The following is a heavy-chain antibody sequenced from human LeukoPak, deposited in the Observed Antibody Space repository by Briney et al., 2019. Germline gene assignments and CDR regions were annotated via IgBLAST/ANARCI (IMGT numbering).Heavy chain of an antibody. Sequence: GSLRLSCAASGFTFSNHGMNWVRQAPGKGLEWLSGVSPPGGGTYYADSVKGRFTISRDDSKNTLYLQMNSLRAEDTAVYYCARGFLEWLFDLDYWGQGTLVTVSS. V-gene: IGHV3-23*01. J-gene: IGHJ4*02. CDR1: GFTFSNHG. CDR3: ARGFLEWLFDLDY. D-gene: IGHD3-3*01. CDR2: VSPPGGGT.